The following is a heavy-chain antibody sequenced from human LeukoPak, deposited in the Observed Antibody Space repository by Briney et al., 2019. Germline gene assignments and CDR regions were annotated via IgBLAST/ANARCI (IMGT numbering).Heavy chain of an antibody. CDR3: ARGGGYSSSWYGGYFDY. V-gene: IGHV4-34*01. CDR1: GGSFSGYY. J-gene: IGHJ4*02. CDR2: INHSGST. D-gene: IGHD6-13*01. Sequence: SETLSLTCAVYGGSFSGYYWSWIRQPPGKGLEWIGEINHSGSTNYNPSLKSRVTISVDTSKNQFPLKLSSVTAADTAVYYCARGGGYSSSWYGGYFDYWGQGTLVTVSS.